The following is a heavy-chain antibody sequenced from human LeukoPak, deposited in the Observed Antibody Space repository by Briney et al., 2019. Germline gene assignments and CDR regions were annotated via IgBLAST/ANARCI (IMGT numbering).Heavy chain of an antibody. J-gene: IGHJ4*02. D-gene: IGHD6-19*01. CDR3: VRAGSGWFGGLH. CDR1: GFTVSSSY. CDR2: IYSSGNT. Sequence: GGSLRLSCAASGFTVSSSYMSWVRQAPGKGLEWVSAIYSSGNTYYADSVKGRFTISRDNSKNTLYLQMNSLRAEDTAVYYCVRAGSGWFGGLHWGQGTLVTVSS. V-gene: IGHV3-53*01.